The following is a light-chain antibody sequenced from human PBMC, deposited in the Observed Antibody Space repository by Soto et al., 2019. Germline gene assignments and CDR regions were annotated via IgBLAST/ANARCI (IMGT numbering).Light chain of an antibody. J-gene: IGKJ4*01. V-gene: IGKV3-11*01. CDR2: DAS. CDR1: QSVSSN. Sequence: EIVLTQSPATLSLSPGERATLSCRASQSVSSNLAWYQQKPGQAPRLLIYDASNRATGIPARFSGSGSGTDFTLTISSLEPEDFAVYYCQQRSNRPLTFGGGTKVETK. CDR3: QQRSNRPLT.